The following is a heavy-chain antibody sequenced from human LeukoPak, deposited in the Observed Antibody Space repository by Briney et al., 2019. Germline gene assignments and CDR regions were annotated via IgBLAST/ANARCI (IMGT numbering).Heavy chain of an antibody. D-gene: IGHD3-10*01. CDR1: GGSFSGYY. CDR2: IYYSGST. J-gene: IGHJ6*02. CDR3: ARGFETMDV. Sequence: SETLSLTCAVYGGSFSGYYWSWIRQHPGKGLEWIGYIYYSGSTYYNPSLKSRVTISVDTSKNQFSLKLSSVTAADTAVYYCARGFETMDVWGQGTTVTVSS. V-gene: IGHV4-31*11.